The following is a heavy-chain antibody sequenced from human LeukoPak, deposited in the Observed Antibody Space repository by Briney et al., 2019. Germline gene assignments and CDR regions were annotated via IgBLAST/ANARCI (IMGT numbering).Heavy chain of an antibody. CDR3: ARTLDFWSGSPYNWFDP. D-gene: IGHD3-3*01. CDR2: IYTSGST. CDR1: GGSISSYY. J-gene: IGHJ5*02. V-gene: IGHV4-4*07. Sequence: PSETLSLTCTVSGGSISSYYWSWIRQPAGKGLEWIGRIYTSGSTNYNPSLKSRVTMSVDTSKNQFSLKLSSVTAADTAVYYCARTLDFWSGSPYNWFDPWGQGTMVTVSS.